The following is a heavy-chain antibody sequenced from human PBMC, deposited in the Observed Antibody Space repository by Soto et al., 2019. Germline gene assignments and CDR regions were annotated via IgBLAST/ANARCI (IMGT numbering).Heavy chain of an antibody. CDR2: ISPGSRYP. V-gene: IGHV3-11*06. Sequence: GGSLRLSCAASEITLSNTWMNWIRQAPGKGLEWLSYISPGSRYPAYADSVKGRFTISRDNAKRSLYLQMMSLTAEDTAIYYCVRGGGGGLFDPWGQGTMVTVSS. J-gene: IGHJ5*02. CDR1: EITLSNTW. D-gene: IGHD2-15*01. CDR3: VRGGGGGLFDP.